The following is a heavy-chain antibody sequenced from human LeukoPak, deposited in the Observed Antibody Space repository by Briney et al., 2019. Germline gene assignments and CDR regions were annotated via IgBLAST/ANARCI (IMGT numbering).Heavy chain of an antibody. Sequence: PGGSLRLSCAASGFTFSSYSMNWVRQAPGKGLEWVSSISSSSSYIYYADSVKGRFTISRDNAKNLLYLQMNSLRAEDTAVYYCARGRNSYGSFSDAFDIWGQGTMVTVSS. CDR2: ISSSSSYI. J-gene: IGHJ3*02. V-gene: IGHV3-21*01. D-gene: IGHD5-18*01. CDR1: GFTFSSYS. CDR3: ARGRNSYGSFSDAFDI.